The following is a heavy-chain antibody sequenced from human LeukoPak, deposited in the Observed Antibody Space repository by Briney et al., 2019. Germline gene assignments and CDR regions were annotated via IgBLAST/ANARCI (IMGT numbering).Heavy chain of an antibody. V-gene: IGHV4-61*08. CDR1: GGSISSGGYY. CDR3: ARVTSDFWSKEIAFDI. Sequence: SETLSLTCSVSGGSISSGGYYWSWIRQPPGKGLEWIGYIYYSGSTNYNPSLKSRVTISVDTSKNQFSLKLSSVTAADTAVYYCARVTSDFWSKEIAFDIWGQGTMVTVSS. J-gene: IGHJ3*02. D-gene: IGHD3-3*01. CDR2: IYYSGST.